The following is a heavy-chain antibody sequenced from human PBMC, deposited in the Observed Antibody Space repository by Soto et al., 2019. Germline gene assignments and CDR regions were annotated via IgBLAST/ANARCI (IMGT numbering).Heavy chain of an antibody. CDR3: ARDHRRDSPHTYYYYYGMDV. V-gene: IGHV3-21*01. Sequence: GGSLRLSCAASGFTFSSYSMNWVRQAPGKGLEWVSSISSSSSYIYYADSVKGRFTISRDNAKNSLYLQMNSLRAEDTAVYYCARDHRRDSPHTYYYYYGMDVWGQGTTVTVSS. D-gene: IGHD2-2*02. J-gene: IGHJ6*02. CDR2: ISSSSSYI. CDR1: GFTFSSYS.